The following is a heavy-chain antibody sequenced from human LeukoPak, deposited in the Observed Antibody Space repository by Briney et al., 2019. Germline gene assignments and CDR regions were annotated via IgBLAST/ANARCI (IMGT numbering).Heavy chain of an antibody. CDR2: ISYDGSNK. Sequence: GGSLRLSCAASGFTFSSYGMHWVRQAPGKGLEWVAVISYDGSNKYYADSVKGRFTISRDNSKNTLYLQMNSLRAEDTAAYYCAKDLGGSGWYYFDYWGQGTLVTVSS. CDR1: GFTFSSYG. D-gene: IGHD6-19*01. J-gene: IGHJ4*02. CDR3: AKDLGGSGWYYFDY. V-gene: IGHV3-30*18.